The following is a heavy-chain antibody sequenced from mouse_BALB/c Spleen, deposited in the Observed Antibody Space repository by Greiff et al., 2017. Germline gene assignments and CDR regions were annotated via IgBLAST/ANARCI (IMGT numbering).Heavy chain of an antibody. CDR1: GYTFTSYW. J-gene: IGHJ4*01. D-gene: IGHD2-14*01. CDR3: ARGSYYRYDEEDYYAMDY. CDR2: INPSNGRT. V-gene: IGHV1S81*02. Sequence: VQLQQSGAELVKPGASVKLSCKASGYTFTSYWMHWVKQRPGQGLEWIGEINPSNGRTNYNEKFKSKATLTVDKSSSTAYMQLSSLTSEDSAVYYCARGSYYRYDEEDYYAMDYWGQGTSVTVSS.